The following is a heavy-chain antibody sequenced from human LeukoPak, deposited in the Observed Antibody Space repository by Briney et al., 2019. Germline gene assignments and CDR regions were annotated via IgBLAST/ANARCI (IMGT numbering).Heavy chain of an antibody. CDR3: ARDRYGDRGGIFDY. D-gene: IGHD4-17*01. J-gene: IGHJ4*02. CDR1: GGSISNYY. Sequence: PSETLSLTCSVSGGSISNYYWSWIRQSPNKGLEWIGYIYYNGDTDYNSSLKSRVTISVDTSKNQFSLKLSSVTAADTAVYYCARDRYGDRGGIFDYWGQGTLVTVSS. V-gene: IGHV4-59*12. CDR2: IYYNGDT.